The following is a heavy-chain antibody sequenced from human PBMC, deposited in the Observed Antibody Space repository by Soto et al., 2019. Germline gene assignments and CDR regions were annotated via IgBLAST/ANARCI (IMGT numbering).Heavy chain of an antibody. CDR3: ARGVEMATINDY. J-gene: IGHJ4*02. CDR1: GGSISSYY. Sequence: SETLSLTCTVSGGSISSYYWSWIRQPPGKGLEWIGYIYYSGSTNYNPSLKSRVTISVETSKNQFSLKLSSVTAADTAVYYCARGVEMATINDYWGQGTLVTVSS. V-gene: IGHV4-59*01. CDR2: IYYSGST. D-gene: IGHD5-12*01.